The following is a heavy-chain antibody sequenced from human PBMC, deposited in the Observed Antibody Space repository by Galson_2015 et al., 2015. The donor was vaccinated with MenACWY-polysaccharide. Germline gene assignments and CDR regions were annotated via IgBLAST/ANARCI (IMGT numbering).Heavy chain of an antibody. CDR3: ARGRRYTAVAATAAVFLDY. CDR2: MSPNTAKT. D-gene: IGHD6-19*01. Sequence: SVKVSCKASGYTFTSYDINWVRQATGQGLEWMGWMSPNTAKTGYARKFQGRVTMTRNTSISTAYMELSSLTSEDTAVYYCARGRRYTAVAATAAVFLDYWGLGSLVTVSS. V-gene: IGHV1-8*01. CDR1: GYTFTSYD. J-gene: IGHJ4*02.